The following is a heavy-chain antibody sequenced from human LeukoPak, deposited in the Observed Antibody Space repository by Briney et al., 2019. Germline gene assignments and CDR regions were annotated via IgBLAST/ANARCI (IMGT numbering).Heavy chain of an antibody. Sequence: SETLSLTCTASGGSIRGYYWSWVRQPPGRGLEFIGHVHYTGSTYYNPSLKSRVAISLDTPKNQFSLKLSSVTAADTAVYYCARLNGGNWGQGTLVTVSS. V-gene: IGHV4-59*01. J-gene: IGHJ4*02. CDR3: ARLNGGN. CDR2: VHYTGST. D-gene: IGHD3-16*01. CDR1: GGSIRGYY.